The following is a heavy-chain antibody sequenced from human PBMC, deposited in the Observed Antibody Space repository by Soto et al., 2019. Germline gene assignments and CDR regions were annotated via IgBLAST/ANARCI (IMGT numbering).Heavy chain of an antibody. D-gene: IGHD3-16*01. CDR1: GFTFSSYG. V-gene: IGHV3-33*01. CDR3: ARAPASIWGSQGGDYFDY. CDR2: IWYDGSNK. J-gene: IGHJ4*02. Sequence: PGGSLRLSCAASGFTFSSYGMHWVRQAPGKGLEWVAVIWYDGSNKYYADSVKGRFTISRDNSKNTLYLQMNSLRAEDTAVYYCARAPASIWGSQGGDYFDYWGQGTLVTVS.